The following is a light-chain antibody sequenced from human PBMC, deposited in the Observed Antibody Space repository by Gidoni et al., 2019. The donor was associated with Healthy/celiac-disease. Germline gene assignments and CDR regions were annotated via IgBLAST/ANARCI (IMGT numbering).Light chain of an antibody. V-gene: IGKV3-11*01. CDR1: QSVSSY. CDR3: QQRSNWPPIT. CDR2: DAS. Sequence: EIVLTQSPATLSLSPVERATLSCRASQSVSSYLAWYQQKPGQAPRLLIYDASNRATGIPARFSGSGSGTDFTLTISSLEPEDFAVYYCQQRSNWPPITFGQXTRLEIK. J-gene: IGKJ5*01.